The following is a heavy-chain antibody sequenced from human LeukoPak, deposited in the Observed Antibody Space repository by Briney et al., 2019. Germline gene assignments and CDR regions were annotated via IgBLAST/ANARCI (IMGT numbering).Heavy chain of an antibody. V-gene: IGHV3-30*02. D-gene: IGHD4-23*01. J-gene: IGHJ4*02. Sequence: GGSVRLSCAASGFSFDSYGMLWVRQAPGKGREWVTFIRYDGSDKDYADSVKGRFTISRDNSKNTLYLQMNSLRREDTAVYYCAKDAHFLYGGKRDCYFDYWGQGTLVTVSS. CDR1: GFSFDSYG. CDR2: IRYDGSDK. CDR3: AKDAHFLYGGKRDCYFDY.